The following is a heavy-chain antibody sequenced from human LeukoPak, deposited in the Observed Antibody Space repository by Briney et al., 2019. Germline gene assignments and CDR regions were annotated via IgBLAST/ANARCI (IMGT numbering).Heavy chain of an antibody. V-gene: IGHV1-8*03. D-gene: IGHD4-11*01. CDR2: MNPNSGNT. Sequence: GSVKVSCXASGYTFTSYDINWVRQATGQGLEWMGWMNPNSGNTGYAQKFQGRVTITRNTSISTAYMELSSLRSDDTAVYYCARDLYRDSLPVSWFDPWGQGTLVTVSS. CDR3: ARDLYRDSLPVSWFDP. J-gene: IGHJ5*02. CDR1: GYTFTSYD.